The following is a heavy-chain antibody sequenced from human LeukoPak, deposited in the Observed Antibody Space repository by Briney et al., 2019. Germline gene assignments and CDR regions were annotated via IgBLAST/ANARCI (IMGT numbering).Heavy chain of an antibody. V-gene: IGHV5-51*01. J-gene: IGHJ4*02. CDR1: GYSFSNYW. CDR2: MYPGDFDT. Sequence: GEALKISCKGSGYSFSNYWLGWVRQMPGKGLGWMGIMYPGDFDTRYSPSFQGQLILSADQSISAAYLQWSSLQAPDTAMYYCARRDNGGWYLDHWGQGTLVTVSS. D-gene: IGHD6-19*01. CDR3: ARRDNGGWYLDH.